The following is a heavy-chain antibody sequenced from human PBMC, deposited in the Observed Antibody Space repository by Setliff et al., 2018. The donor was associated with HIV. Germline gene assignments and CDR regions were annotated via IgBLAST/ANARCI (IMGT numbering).Heavy chain of an antibody. CDR3: ARHGGRSFDS. CDR1: GFSINSGYY. CDR2: IYQTGTT. V-gene: IGHV4-38-2*01. Sequence: SETLSLTCAVSGFSINSGYYWGWIRQPPGKGLEWIGSIYQTGTTYYNPSLKSRVTISVDTSKNQLSLNVTSVTAADTAVYFCARHGGRSFDSWGQGTLVTVSS. D-gene: IGHD2-15*01. J-gene: IGHJ4*02.